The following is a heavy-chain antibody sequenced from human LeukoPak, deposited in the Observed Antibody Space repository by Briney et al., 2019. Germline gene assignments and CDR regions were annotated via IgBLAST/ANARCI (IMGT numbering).Heavy chain of an antibody. J-gene: IGHJ3*02. CDR2: IYHSGST. D-gene: IGHD6-13*01. CDR1: GYSISSGYY. CDR3: ARDRWPIAAPTGDAFDI. V-gene: IGHV4-38-2*02. Sequence: SETLSLTCAVSGYSISSGYYWGWIRQPPGEGLEWIGSIYHSGSTYYNPSLKSRVTISVDTSKNQFSLKLSSVTAADTAVYYCARDRWPIAAPTGDAFDIWGQGTMVTVSS.